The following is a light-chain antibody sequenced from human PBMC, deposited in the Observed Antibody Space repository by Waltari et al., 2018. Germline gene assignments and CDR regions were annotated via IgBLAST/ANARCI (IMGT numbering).Light chain of an antibody. V-gene: IGKV1-39*01. CDR2: AAS. J-gene: IGKJ2*01. CDR1: QSISSY. CDR3: QQSYSTPKT. Sequence: DIQMTQSPSSLSASSGDRVTPTFRASQSISSYLNCYQQKPWKDPKLLIYAASSLQSGVPSRFSGSGSGTDFTLTISSLQPEDFATYYCQQSYSTPKTFGQGTKLEIK.